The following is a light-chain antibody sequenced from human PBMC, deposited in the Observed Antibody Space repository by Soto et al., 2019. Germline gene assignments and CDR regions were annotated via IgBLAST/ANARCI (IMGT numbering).Light chain of an antibody. CDR2: DVS. CDR1: SSDVGGYKY. CDR3: CSHAGSYTYV. J-gene: IGLJ1*01. Sequence: QSALTQPRSVSGSPGQSVTISCTGTSSDVGGYKYVSWYQQHPGKAPKLMIYDVSERPSGVPDRFSGSKSGNTASLTISGLQAEDEADYSCCSHAGSYTYVFGTGNKLTVL. V-gene: IGLV2-11*01.